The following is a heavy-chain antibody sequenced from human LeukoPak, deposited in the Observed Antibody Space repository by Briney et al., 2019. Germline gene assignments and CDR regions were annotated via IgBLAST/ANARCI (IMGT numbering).Heavy chain of an antibody. J-gene: IGHJ5*02. Sequence: SVKVSCKTSGGTFPSHTFSWVRQAPGHGLEWIGKITPVIETAKYAQTFQGRVSIYTDRDTTTVYMDLSGLRPDDTADYYCTRVNLRGSNYNWFDPWGQGTRVIVSS. D-gene: IGHD3-10*01. CDR3: TRVNLRGSNYNWFDP. CDR2: ITPVIETA. CDR1: GGTFPSHT. V-gene: IGHV1-69*08.